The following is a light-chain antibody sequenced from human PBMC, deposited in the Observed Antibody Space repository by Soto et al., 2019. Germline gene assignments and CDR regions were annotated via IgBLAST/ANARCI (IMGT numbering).Light chain of an antibody. V-gene: IGKV1-6*01. CDR3: LQDYNYPWT. J-gene: IGKJ1*01. Sequence: AIQMTQSPSSLSASVGDRVTITCRASQGIRNDLSWYQQKPGKAPKLLIYAASTLQSGVPSRFSGSSSGTDFPLTISSLQPEDFATYYRLQDYNYPWTFGQGTKLEI. CDR1: QGIRND. CDR2: AAS.